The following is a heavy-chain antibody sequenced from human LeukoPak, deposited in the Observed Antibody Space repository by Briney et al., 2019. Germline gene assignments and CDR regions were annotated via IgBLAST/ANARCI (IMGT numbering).Heavy chain of an antibody. D-gene: IGHD1-26*01. CDR3: ARVWEHFDY. V-gene: IGHV1-2*02. J-gene: IGHJ4*02. CDR1: GGTFSSYA. Sequence: EASVKVSCKASGGTFSSYAISWVRQAPGQGLEWMGWINPNSGGTNYAQKFQGRVTMTRDTSISTAYMELSRLRSDDTAVYYCARVWEHFDYWGQGTLVTVSS. CDR2: INPNSGGT.